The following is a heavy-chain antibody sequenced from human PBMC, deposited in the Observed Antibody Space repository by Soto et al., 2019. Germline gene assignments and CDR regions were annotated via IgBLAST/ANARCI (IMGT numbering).Heavy chain of an antibody. CDR2: IYPGDSDT. V-gene: IGHV5-51*01. CDR3: ARSAGNDGRFSKY. J-gene: IGHJ4*02. CDR1: GYTFTSYW. D-gene: IGHD2-15*01. Sequence: GESLKISCKVSGYTFTSYWIGWLRQMPGEGLEWLGVIYPGDSDTRYSPSFQGQVTISADKSINTAYLQWGSLKASDSAIYYCARSAGNDGRFSKYCGQGPLLNVSS.